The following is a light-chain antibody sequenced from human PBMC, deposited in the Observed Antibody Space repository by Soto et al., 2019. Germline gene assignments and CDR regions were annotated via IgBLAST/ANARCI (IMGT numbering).Light chain of an antibody. CDR3: QQYYSTPPT. CDR2: WAS. CDR1: QSVLYSSNNNNY. J-gene: IGKJ1*01. Sequence: DFVMTQSPDSLAVSLGERATINCKSSQSVLYSSNNNNYLAWYQQKPGQPPKLLIYWASTRESGVPDRFSGGGSGTDFTLTISSLQAEDVAVYYGQQYYSTPPTFGQGPKVEIK. V-gene: IGKV4-1*01.